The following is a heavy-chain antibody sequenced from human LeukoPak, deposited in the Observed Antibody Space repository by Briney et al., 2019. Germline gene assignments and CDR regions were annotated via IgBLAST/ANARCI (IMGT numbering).Heavy chain of an antibody. CDR3: AKEIAVAGQGAFDI. J-gene: IGHJ3*02. D-gene: IGHD6-19*01. CDR2: IVGGGGST. V-gene: IGHV3-23*01. Sequence: GGSLRLSCAASGFTFSSYSMNWVRQAPGKGLDWVSAIVGGGGSTYYADSVKGRFTISRDNSKNTLYLYMNSLRADDTAVYYCAKEIAVAGQGAFDIWGQGTMVTVSS. CDR1: GFTFSSYS.